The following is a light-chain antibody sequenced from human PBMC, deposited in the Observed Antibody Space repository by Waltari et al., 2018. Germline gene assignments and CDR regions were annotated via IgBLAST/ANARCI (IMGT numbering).Light chain of an antibody. J-gene: IGKJ3*01. Sequence: DIQMTQSPSSLSASVGARVPITCRASQSISSYLNWYQQKPGKAPKLLIYAASSLQSGVPSRFSGSGSGTDFTLTISSLQPEDFATYYCQQSYSTPRSFGPGTKVDIK. CDR3: QQSYSTPRS. V-gene: IGKV1-39*01. CDR1: QSISSY. CDR2: AAS.